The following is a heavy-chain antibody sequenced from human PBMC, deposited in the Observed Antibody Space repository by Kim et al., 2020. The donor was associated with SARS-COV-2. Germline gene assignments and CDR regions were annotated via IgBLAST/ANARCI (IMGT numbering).Heavy chain of an antibody. CDR1: GFTFSDYY. CDR3: ASSDLGWSIAAAALYYYGMDV. Sequence: GGSLRLSCAASGFTFSDYYMSWIRQAPGKGLEWVSYISSSGSTIYYADSVKGRFTISRDNAKNSLYLQMNSLRAEDTAVYYCASSDLGWSIAAAALYYYGMDVWGQGTTVTVSS. CDR2: ISSSGSTI. J-gene: IGHJ6*02. V-gene: IGHV3-11*01. D-gene: IGHD6-13*01.